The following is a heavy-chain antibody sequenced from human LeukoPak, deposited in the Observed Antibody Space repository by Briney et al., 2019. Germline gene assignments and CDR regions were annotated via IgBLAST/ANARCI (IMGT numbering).Heavy chain of an antibody. J-gene: IGHJ3*02. CDR3: ARVVPAAISSGLGAFDI. V-gene: IGHV1-18*01. CDR2: ISAYNGNT. Sequence: ASVKVSCKASGYTFTSYGISWVRQAPGQGLEWMGWISAYNGNTNYAQKLQGRVTMTTDTSTSTAYMELRSLRSDDTAVYYCARVVPAAISSGLGAFDIWGQGTMVTVSS. D-gene: IGHD2-2*01. CDR1: GYTFTSYG.